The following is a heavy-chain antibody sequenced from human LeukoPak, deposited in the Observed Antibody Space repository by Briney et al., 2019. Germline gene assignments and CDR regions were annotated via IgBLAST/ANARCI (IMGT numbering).Heavy chain of an antibody. J-gene: IGHJ4*02. CDR2: IRYDGSNK. CDR1: GFTFSRYS. CDR3: AGGSSGYDFLLGSSWTSDFDY. Sequence: GGSLRLSCAASGFTFSRYSMNWVRQAPGKGLEWVAFIRYDGSNKYYADSVKGRFTISRDNSKNTLYLQMNSLRAEDTAVYYCAGGSSGYDFLLGSSWTSDFDYWGQGTLVTVSS. D-gene: IGHD5-12*01. V-gene: IGHV3-30*02.